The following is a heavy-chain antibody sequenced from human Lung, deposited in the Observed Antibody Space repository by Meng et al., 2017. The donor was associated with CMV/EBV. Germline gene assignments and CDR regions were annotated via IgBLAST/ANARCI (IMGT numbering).Heavy chain of an antibody. CDR2: IYYSGST. CDR1: GGSVSSGGYY. J-gene: IGHJ4*02. CDR3: AITYSSSWYFY. Sequence: SETLSLXCTVSGGSVSSGGYYWSWIRQPPGKGLEWIGYIYYSGSTNYNPSLKSRVTISVDTSKNQFSLKLSSVTAADTAVYYCAITYSSSWYFYWGQGTLVTVSS. V-gene: IGHV4-61*08. D-gene: IGHD6-13*01.